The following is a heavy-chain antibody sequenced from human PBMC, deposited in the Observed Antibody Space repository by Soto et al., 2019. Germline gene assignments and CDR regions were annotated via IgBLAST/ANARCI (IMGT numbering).Heavy chain of an antibody. Sequence: QVQLQESGPGLVKPSETLSLMCTVSGGSISSYYWSWIRQPPGKGLEWIGYIYYRGSTNYNPSLKSRVTISVDTSKNQFYLKLSSVTAADTAVYYCARERRDGYKHYFDYWGQGTLVTVSS. V-gene: IGHV4-59*01. CDR1: GGSISSYY. J-gene: IGHJ4*02. CDR3: ARERRDGYKHYFDY. D-gene: IGHD5-12*01. CDR2: IYYRGST.